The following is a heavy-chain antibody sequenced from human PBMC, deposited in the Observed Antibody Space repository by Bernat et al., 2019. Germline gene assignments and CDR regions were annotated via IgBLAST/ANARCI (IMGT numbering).Heavy chain of an antibody. CDR2: IYYSGST. J-gene: IGHJ3*02. CDR3: AREYCSGGSCYSGRDAFDI. V-gene: IGHV4-31*03. D-gene: IGHD2-15*01. CDR1: GGSISSGGYY. Sequence: QVQLQESGPGLVKPSQTLSLTCTVSGGSISSGGYYWSWIRQHPGKGLEWIGYIYYSGSTYYNPSLKSRVTISVDTSKNQFSLKVSSVTAAATAVYYCAREYCSGGSCYSGRDAFDIWGQGTMVTVSS.